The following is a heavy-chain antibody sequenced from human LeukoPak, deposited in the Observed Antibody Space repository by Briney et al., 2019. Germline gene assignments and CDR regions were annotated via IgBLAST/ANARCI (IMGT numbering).Heavy chain of an antibody. CDR2: INPSGSFT. CDR3: ARDMIRGVVNH. CDR1: GFTFSSNW. D-gene: IGHD3-10*01. Sequence: QPGGSLRLSCAVSGFTFSSNWMHWVRQVPGKGLVWVSLINPSGSFTTYADSVKGRFTISRDNAKNTLYMHLNSRRVEDTAVYYCARDMIRGVVNHWGQGTLVTVSS. V-gene: IGHV3-74*01. J-gene: IGHJ5*02.